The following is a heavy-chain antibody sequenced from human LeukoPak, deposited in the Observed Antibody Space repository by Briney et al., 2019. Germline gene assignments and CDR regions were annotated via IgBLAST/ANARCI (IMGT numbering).Heavy chain of an antibody. CDR3: AREGSTMVRGVMSY. V-gene: IGHV3-30-3*01. CDR2: ISYDGSNK. J-gene: IGHJ4*02. Sequence: GPTLRLSCADSGFTFSSYAMNWVRQAPGKALEWLAVISYDGSNKYYADAVKGRFTIARDNSKDTLYLQMNSLRAEDTAVYYCAREGSTMVRGVMSYWGQGTLVSVSS. D-gene: IGHD3-10*01. CDR1: GFTFSSYA.